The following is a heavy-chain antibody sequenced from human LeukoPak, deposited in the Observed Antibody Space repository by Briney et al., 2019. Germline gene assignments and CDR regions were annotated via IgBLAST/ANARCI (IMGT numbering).Heavy chain of an antibody. J-gene: IGHJ4*03. CDR2: INPNSGST. CDR3: ARGGRQLWQSYFDD. Sequence: ASVRVSCKASGFTFSDFFLNWVRQAPGQGLKWMGIINPNSGSTDYPQKFQGRLTMTGDMSTSTFYMELSSLTSDDAAIYYCARGGRQLWQSYFDDWGQGTLVTVSS. D-gene: IGHD3-16*01. CDR1: GFTFSDFF. V-gene: IGHV1-46*01.